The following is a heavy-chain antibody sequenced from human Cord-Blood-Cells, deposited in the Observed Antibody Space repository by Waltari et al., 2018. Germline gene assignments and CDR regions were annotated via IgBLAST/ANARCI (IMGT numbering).Heavy chain of an antibody. CDR2: ILPILGIA. CDR3: AIPILAYCGGDCYDY. Sequence: QVQLVQSGAEVKKPGSSVKVSCKASGGTFSSYAISWVRQAPGQGLEWMGGILPILGIANYAPKFQGIVTITADKSTSTAYMELGSLRSDDTAVYYCAIPILAYCGGDCYDYWGQGTLVTVSS. D-gene: IGHD2-21*01. V-gene: IGHV1-69*10. CDR1: GGTFSSYA. J-gene: IGHJ4*02.